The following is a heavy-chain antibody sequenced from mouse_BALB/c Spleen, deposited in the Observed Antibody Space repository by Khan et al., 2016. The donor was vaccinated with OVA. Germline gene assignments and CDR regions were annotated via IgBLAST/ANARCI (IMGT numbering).Heavy chain of an antibody. J-gene: IGHJ2*01. Sequence: EVQLQQSGPELVRPGASVKISCKASGYSFTGYFMNWVMQSHGKSLEWIGRINPHIGETFYNQRFQDKATLTADDSSSTAHKELRSLASEDSAVYYCTRIYRSDFDYWGQGTTLTVSS. D-gene: IGHD1-1*01. CDR3: TRIYRSDFDY. V-gene: IGHV1-20*02. CDR2: INPHIGET. CDR1: GYSFTGYF.